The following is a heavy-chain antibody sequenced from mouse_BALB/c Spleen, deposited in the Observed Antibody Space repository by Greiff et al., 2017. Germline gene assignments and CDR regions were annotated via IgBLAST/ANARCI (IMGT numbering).Heavy chain of an antibody. Sequence: VQLQQSGPELVRPGVSVKISCKGSGYTFTDYAMHWVKQSHAKSLEWIGVISTYYGNTNYNQKFKGKATMTVDKSSSTAYMELARLTSEDSAIYYCARLGYGNYDWFAYWGQGTLVTVSA. CDR2: ISTYYGNT. V-gene: IGHV1-67*01. CDR1: GYTFTDYA. J-gene: IGHJ3*01. D-gene: IGHD2-1*01. CDR3: ARLGYGNYDWFAY.